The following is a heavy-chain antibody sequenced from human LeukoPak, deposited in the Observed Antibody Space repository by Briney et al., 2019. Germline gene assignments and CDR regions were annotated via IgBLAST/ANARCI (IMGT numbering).Heavy chain of an antibody. CDR3: ARDYYAILTGYHNWFDP. J-gene: IGHJ5*02. V-gene: IGHV3-30*04. Sequence: GGSLRLSCAASGFTFSSYAMHWVRQAPGKGLEGVAVISYDGSNKYYADSVKGRFTISRDNSKNTLYLQMNSPRAEDTAVYYCARDYYAILTGYHNWFDPWGQGTLVTVSS. CDR1: GFTFSSYA. CDR2: ISYDGSNK. D-gene: IGHD3-9*01.